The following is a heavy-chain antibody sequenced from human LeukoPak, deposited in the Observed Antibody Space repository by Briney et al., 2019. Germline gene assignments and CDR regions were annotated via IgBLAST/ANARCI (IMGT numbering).Heavy chain of an antibody. D-gene: IGHD6-13*01. CDR2: IYYSGSA. CDR1: GGSISSNNYY. V-gene: IGHV4-39*02. Sequence: SETLSLTCTVSGGSISSNNYYWGWIRQPPGKGLEWVGSIYYSGSAYYNTSLKSRVTISVDTSKNHCSLKLSSVTAADTAVYYCARLTAAGNFDYWGQGTLVTVSS. CDR3: ARLTAAGNFDY. J-gene: IGHJ4*02.